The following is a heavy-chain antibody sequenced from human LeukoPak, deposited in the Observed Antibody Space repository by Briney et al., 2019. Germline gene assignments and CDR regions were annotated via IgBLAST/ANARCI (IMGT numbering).Heavy chain of an antibody. J-gene: IGHJ5*02. D-gene: IGHD2/OR15-2a*01. CDR1: GGFSFSTSSY. CDR2: IYYTGST. V-gene: IGHV4-39*01. CDR3: ARRDRIPTGFDP. Sequence: SETLSLTCTVSGGFSFSTSSYWGWIRQPPGKGLEWIGHIYYTGSTYYNPSLKSRVTISLDRSKNQFFLKLNSVTATDTAVYYCARRDRIPTGFDPWGRGTLVTVSS.